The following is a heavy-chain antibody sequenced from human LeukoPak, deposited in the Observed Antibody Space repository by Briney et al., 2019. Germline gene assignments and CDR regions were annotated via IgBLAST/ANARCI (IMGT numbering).Heavy chain of an antibody. CDR3: ARDRGDTVIGGFDY. CDR1: GGSISTYY. J-gene: IGHJ4*02. CDR2: IYASGTT. D-gene: IGHD3-22*01. V-gene: IGHV4-4*07. Sequence: SETLSLTCTVSGGSISTYYWSWIRQPAGKGLEGIGRIYASGTTNYNPSLTSRATMSVDTSKNQFSLKLSSVAAADTAVYYCARDRGDTVIGGFDYWGQGALVTVSS.